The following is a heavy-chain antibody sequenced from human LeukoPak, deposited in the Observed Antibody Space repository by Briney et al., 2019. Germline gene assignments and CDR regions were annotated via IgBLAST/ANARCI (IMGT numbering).Heavy chain of an antibody. D-gene: IGHD6-25*01. Sequence: SETLSLTYSFSIDSHRRLYGRCATQPPGKGLEWIGYIYYSGSTNYNPSLKSRVTISVDRSKNQFSLSLTSVTAADTSVYYWATDRGYRRHDYWGQGTLVTVSS. CDR1: IDSHRRLY. CDR2: IYYSGST. J-gene: IGHJ4*02. CDR3: ATDRGYRRHDY. V-gene: IGHV4-59*11.